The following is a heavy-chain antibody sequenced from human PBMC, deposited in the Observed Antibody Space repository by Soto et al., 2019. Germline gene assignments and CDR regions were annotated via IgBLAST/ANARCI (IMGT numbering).Heavy chain of an antibody. Sequence: ASVKVSCKASGGTFSSYAISWVRQAPGQGLEWMGGIIPIFGNTKYSQKFQGRVTITRDTSASTAHMELSSLRSEDTAVYYCASCTRRVYYYGMDVWGQGTTVTVSS. CDR3: ASCTRRVYYYGMDV. J-gene: IGHJ6*02. D-gene: IGHD2-2*01. CDR1: GGTFSSYA. V-gene: IGHV1-69*05. CDR2: IIPIFGNT.